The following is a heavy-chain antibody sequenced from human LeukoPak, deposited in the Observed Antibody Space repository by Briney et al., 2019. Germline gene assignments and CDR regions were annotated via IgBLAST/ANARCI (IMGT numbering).Heavy chain of an antibody. CDR1: GYTFTGYY. Sequence: ASAKVSCKASGYTFTGYYMHWVRQAPGQGLEWMGWINPNSGGTNYAQKFQGRVTMTRDTSISTAYMELSRLRSDDTAVYYCARGQYSSSSEGYYYYYYMDVWGKGTTVTVSS. CDR2: INPNSGGT. CDR3: ARGQYSSSSEGYYYYYYMDV. D-gene: IGHD6-6*01. V-gene: IGHV1-2*02. J-gene: IGHJ6*03.